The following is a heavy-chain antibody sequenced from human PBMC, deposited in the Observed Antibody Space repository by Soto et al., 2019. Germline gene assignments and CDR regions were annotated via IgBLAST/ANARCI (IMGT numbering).Heavy chain of an antibody. V-gene: IGHV3-21*02. CDR2: VSRTSDYI. D-gene: IGHD2-8*01. CDR3: ARDVSLSTNYAFDV. J-gene: IGHJ3*01. CDR1: GFTFDGYS. Sequence: EVQLVESGGGLVRPGGSLRLSCAVSGFTFDGYSMNWVRQAPGRGLEWVSSVSRTSDYIYYRDSVKGRFTISRDNARNSLYLQMNSLRVEDPALYFCARDVSLSTNYAFDVWGQGTMVTVSS.